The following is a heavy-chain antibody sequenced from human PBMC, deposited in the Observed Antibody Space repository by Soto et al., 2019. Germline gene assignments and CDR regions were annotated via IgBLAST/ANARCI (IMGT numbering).Heavy chain of an antibody. CDR2: IWYDGSNK. J-gene: IGHJ6*03. D-gene: IGHD2-15*01. Sequence: GGSLRLSCAASGFTFSSYGMHWVRQAPGKGLEWVAVIWYDGSNKYYADSVKGRFTISRDNSKNTLYLQMNSLRAEDTAVYYCARMVVAATSNWAIPLNYYYYMDVWGKGTTVTVSS. CDR1: GFTFSSYG. V-gene: IGHV3-33*01. CDR3: ARMVVAATSNWAIPLNYYYYMDV.